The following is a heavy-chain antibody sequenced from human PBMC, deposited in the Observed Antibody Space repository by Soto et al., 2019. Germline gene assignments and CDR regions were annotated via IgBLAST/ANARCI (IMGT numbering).Heavy chain of an antibody. D-gene: IGHD3-3*01. J-gene: IGHJ6*02. CDR3: ASDGMLEWLCLDV. CDR2: IIPIFGTA. CDR1: GGTFSSYA. Sequence: QVQLVQSGAEVKKPGSSVKVSCKASGGTFSSYAISWVRQAPGQGLEWRGGIIPIFGTANYAQTFQGRVTITGDEWTSTAYLELSSLRSEDMAVYYCASDGMLEWLCLDVWGHGNTVAVSS. V-gene: IGHV1-69*01.